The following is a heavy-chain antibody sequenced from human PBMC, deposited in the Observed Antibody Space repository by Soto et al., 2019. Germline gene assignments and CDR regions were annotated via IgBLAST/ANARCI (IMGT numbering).Heavy chain of an antibody. Sequence: DVQLLESGGGLVQPGGSVRLSCAASGFTFSSYAMSWVRQAPGKGLEWVSAISGNGADTSYADSVRGRFTISRDNSKDTLFLQMNSLRAEDTAVYYCARESEDLTSNFDYWGQGTLVTVSS. CDR3: ARESEDLTSNFDY. CDR1: GFTFSSYA. J-gene: IGHJ4*02. V-gene: IGHV3-23*01. CDR2: ISGNGADT.